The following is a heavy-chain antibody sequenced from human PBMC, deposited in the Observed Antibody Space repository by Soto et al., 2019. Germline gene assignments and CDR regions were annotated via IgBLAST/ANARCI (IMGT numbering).Heavy chain of an antibody. Sequence: SETLSLTCAIYNSSLGAFHWTWIRQPPGKGLERIGELIHGGSTNYNPSLKSRVTFSLDTSKNQFSLQLMSVTAADTAVYYCARSPLSCDYVRQTWREVGDSFDIWGRGTLVTVSS. CDR2: LIHGGST. V-gene: IGHV4-34*12. CDR3: ARSPLSCDYVRQTWREVGDSFDI. D-gene: IGHD3-16*01. J-gene: IGHJ3*02. CDR1: NSSLGAFH.